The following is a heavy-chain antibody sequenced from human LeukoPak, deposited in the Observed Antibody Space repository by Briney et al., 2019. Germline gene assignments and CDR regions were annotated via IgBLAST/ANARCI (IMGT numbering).Heavy chain of an antibody. D-gene: IGHD3-22*01. V-gene: IGHV4-59*08. CDR2: VYYSGRT. CDR3: ARHGCDSNGLD. J-gene: IGHJ4*02. CDR1: GGSINNYC. Sequence: PSETLSLTCTVSGGSINNYCWSWIRQPPGQGLQWIGYVYYSGRTSYNPSLQSRVTISVNTSKSEFSLKLSSVIAADTALYYCARHGCDSNGLDWGQKTLVTVSS.